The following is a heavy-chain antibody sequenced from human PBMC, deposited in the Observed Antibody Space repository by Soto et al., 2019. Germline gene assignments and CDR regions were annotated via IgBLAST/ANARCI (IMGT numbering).Heavy chain of an antibody. CDR1: GFTFSAYW. J-gene: IGHJ4*02. CDR3: AKAGGSTVTTSP. Sequence: EVQLVESGGGLVQPGGSLRLSCAASGFTFSAYWMHWVHQAPGKGLVWVSRSNSDGSITDYADSVKGRFTISRDNAKNTLYLQMNSLRAEDTAVYYCAKAGGSTVTTSPWGQGTLVTVSS. CDR2: SNSDGSIT. V-gene: IGHV3-74*01. D-gene: IGHD4-17*01.